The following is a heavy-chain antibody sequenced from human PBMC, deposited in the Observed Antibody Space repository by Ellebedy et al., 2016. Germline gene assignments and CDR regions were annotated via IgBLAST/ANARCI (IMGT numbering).Heavy chain of an antibody. CDR2: IRSTSYK. Sequence: GESLKISXAASGFTFSDYSMNWVRQAPGKGLEWVSSIRSTSYKYYADSLKGRFTISRDNAKKSLYLQMYSLRAEDTAVYYCARQPIGENYFDYWGQGTLVTVSS. CDR3: ARQPIGENYFDY. V-gene: IGHV3-21*01. D-gene: IGHD3-10*01. J-gene: IGHJ4*02. CDR1: GFTFSDYS.